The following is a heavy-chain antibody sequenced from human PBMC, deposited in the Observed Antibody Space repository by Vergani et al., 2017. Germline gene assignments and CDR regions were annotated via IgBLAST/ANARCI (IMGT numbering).Heavy chain of an antibody. CDR3: ARVKWFGELLSDY. D-gene: IGHD3-10*01. CDR1: GYTFTGYY. Sequence: QVQLVQSGAEVKKPGASVKVSCKASGYTFTGYYMHWVRQAPGQGLEWMGWINPNSGGTNYAQTLQGRVTMTTDTSTRTAYMELRSLRSDDTDVYYCARVKWFGELLSDYWGQGTLVTVSS. J-gene: IGHJ4*02. V-gene: IGHV1-2*02. CDR2: INPNSGGT.